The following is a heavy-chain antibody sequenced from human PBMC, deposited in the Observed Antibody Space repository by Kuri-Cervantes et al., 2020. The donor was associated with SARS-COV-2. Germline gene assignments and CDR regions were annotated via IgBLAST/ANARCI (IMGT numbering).Heavy chain of an antibody. J-gene: IGHJ6*02. Sequence: GGSLRLSCAASGFTFSSYSMNWVRQAPGKGLEWVSAISGSGGSTYYADSVKGRFTISRDNSKNTLYLQMNSLRAEDTAVYYCAKWGSGYFYYYYGMDVWGQGTTVTVSS. CDR2: ISGSGGST. CDR1: GFTFSSYS. D-gene: IGHD3-22*01. CDR3: AKWGSGYFYYYYGMDV. V-gene: IGHV3-23*01.